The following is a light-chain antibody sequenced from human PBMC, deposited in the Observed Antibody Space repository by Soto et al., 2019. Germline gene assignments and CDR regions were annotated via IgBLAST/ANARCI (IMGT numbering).Light chain of an antibody. CDR1: QSVSSNY. V-gene: IGKV3-20*01. CDR3: QQYGISPT. Sequence: DIVLTQSPGTLSLSPGERATLSCRSSQSVSSNYLAWYQQKPDQAPRLVIYDVSGRATGIPDRFSGSGSGTDFILTISRVEHEDSAVYYCQQYGISPTFGQGTKVEIK. CDR2: DVS. J-gene: IGKJ1*01.